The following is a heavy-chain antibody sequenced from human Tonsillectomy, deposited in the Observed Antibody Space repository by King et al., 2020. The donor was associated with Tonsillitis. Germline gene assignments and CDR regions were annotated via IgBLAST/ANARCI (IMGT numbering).Heavy chain of an antibody. D-gene: IGHD2-15*01. CDR3: ARRASGDLLLCYWYFDL. V-gene: IGHV4-4*02. J-gene: IGHJ2*01. CDR2: IYHSGST. Sequence: WSWVRQPPGKGLEWIGEIYHSGSTNYNPSLKSRVTLSGDKSKNQFSLKLNSVTAADTAVYYCARRASGDLLLCYWYFDLWCRGTLVTVSS.